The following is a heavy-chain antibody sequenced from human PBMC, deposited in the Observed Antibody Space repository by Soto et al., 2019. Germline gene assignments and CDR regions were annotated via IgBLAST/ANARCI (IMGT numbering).Heavy chain of an antibody. CDR2: INHSGST. CDR3: ARLGRRSSSWYGGYYYYYGMDV. CDR1: GGSFSGYY. Sequence: ASETLSLTCAVYGGSFSGYYWSWIRQPPGKGLEWIGEINHSGSTNYNPSLKSRVTISVDTPKNQFSLKLSSVTAADTAVYYCARLGRRSSSWYGGYYYYYGMDVWGQGTTVTVSS. V-gene: IGHV4-34*01. D-gene: IGHD6-13*01. J-gene: IGHJ6*02.